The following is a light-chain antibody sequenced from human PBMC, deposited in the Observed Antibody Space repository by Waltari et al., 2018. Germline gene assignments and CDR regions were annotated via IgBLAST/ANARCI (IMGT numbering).Light chain of an antibody. CDR3: AAWDDSVNAWL. Sequence: QPVLIQPPSASGTLGQRVTLRCSGSSSNLGGNTVNWYQQFPGAAPKVFIYNNNQRPSGVPVRFSGSKSGTSASLAISGLQSEDEANYYCAAWDDSVNAWLFGGGAKLTVL. J-gene: IGLJ3*02. CDR1: SSNLGGNT. V-gene: IGLV1-44*01. CDR2: NNN.